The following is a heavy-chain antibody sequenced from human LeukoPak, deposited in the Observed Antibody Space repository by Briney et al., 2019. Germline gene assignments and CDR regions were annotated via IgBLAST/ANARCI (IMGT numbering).Heavy chain of an antibody. V-gene: IGHV1-69*04. CDR1: GGTFSNYA. CDR2: IIPILGIA. J-gene: IGHJ4*02. D-gene: IGHD6-13*01. CDR3: ARDGIAAAGTLGY. Sequence: ASVKVSCKASGGTFSNYAISWVRQAPGQGLEWMGRIIPILGIANYAQKFQGRVTITADKSTSTAYMELSSLRSEDTAVYHCARDGIAAAGTLGYWGQGTLVTVSS.